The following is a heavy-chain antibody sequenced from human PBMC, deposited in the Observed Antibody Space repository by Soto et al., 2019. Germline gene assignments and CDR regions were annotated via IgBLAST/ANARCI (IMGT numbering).Heavy chain of an antibody. V-gene: IGHV4-38-2*01. D-gene: IGHD3-16*02. CDR3: ARMSYYDYVWGSYRYTTFDY. CDR2: IYHSGST. Sequence: SETLSLTCAVSGYSISSGYYWGWIRQPPGKGLEWIGSIYHSGSTYYNPSLKSRVTISVDTSKNQFSLKLSSVTAADTAVYYCARMSYYDYVWGSYRYTTFDYWGPGTRVTV. CDR1: GYSISSGYY. J-gene: IGHJ4*02.